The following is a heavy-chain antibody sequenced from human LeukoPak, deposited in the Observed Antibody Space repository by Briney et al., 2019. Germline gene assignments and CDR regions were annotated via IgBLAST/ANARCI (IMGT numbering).Heavy chain of an antibody. D-gene: IGHD3-22*01. CDR1: GGSISSSSYY. CDR2: IYYSGST. Sequence: SETLSLTCTVSGGSISSSSYYWGWIRQPPGKGLEWIGSIYYSGSTYYNPSLKRRVTISVDTSKNQFSLKLSSVTAADTAVYYCARVDNYDSSALDYWGQGTLVTVSS. CDR3: ARVDNYDSSALDY. V-gene: IGHV4-39*07. J-gene: IGHJ4*02.